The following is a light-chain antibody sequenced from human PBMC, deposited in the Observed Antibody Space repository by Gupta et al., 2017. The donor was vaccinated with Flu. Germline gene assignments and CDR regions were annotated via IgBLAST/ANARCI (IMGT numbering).Light chain of an antibody. V-gene: IGKV3-15*01. CDR2: GAS. Sequence: VSPGERATLSCRASQSVSSNLAWYQQKPGQAPRLLIYGASTRATGIPARFSGSGSGTEFTLTISSLQSEDFAVYYCQQYGGTFGPGTKVDIK. CDR1: QSVSSN. CDR3: QQYGGT. J-gene: IGKJ3*01.